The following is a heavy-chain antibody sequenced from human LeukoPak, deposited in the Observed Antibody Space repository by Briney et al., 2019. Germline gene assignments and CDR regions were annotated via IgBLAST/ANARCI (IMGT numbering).Heavy chain of an antibody. CDR2: IYSGGTT. V-gene: IGHV3-53*01. CDR3: ARDGYGNNYMDV. CDR1: GFTVSSNF. Sequence: GGSLRLSCAASGFTVSSNFMSWVRQAPGKGPEWVSVIYSGGTTCYADSVKGRFTISRDNSKNTLYLQMNSLRAEDTAVYYCARDGYGNNYMDVWGKGTTVTVSS. J-gene: IGHJ6*03. D-gene: IGHD1/OR15-1a*01.